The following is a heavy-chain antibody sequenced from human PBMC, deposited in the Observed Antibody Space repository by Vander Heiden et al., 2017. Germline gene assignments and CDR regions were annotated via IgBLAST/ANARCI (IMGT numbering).Heavy chain of an antibody. Sequence: QLQLQESGPGLVKPSETLSLTCTVSGGSISSSSYYWGWIRQTPGKGLEWIGSIYYSGSTSYNPSLKSRVTISVDTSKNQFSLKLSSVTAADTAVYYCARQRDIVVVPAALVGFDYWGQGTLVTVSS. V-gene: IGHV4-39*01. CDR3: ARQRDIVVVPAALVGFDY. D-gene: IGHD2-2*01. CDR1: GGSISSSSYY. J-gene: IGHJ4*02. CDR2: IYYSGST.